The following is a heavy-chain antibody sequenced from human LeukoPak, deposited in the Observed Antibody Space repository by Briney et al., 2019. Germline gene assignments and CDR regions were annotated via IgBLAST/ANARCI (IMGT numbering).Heavy chain of an antibody. CDR3: SEGYFEPFDH. V-gene: IGHV4-59*02. J-gene: IGHJ4*02. D-gene: IGHD2/OR15-2a*01. Sequence: SETLSLTCVVSGASVSSSHWNWIRQLPGKGLEWIGCLSYTGKTDYNPSLTSRVTISLDTSKNQVSLKLRSVTAADTAVYYCSEGYFEPFDHRGQGTLVTVSS. CDR2: LSYTGKT. CDR1: GASVSSSH.